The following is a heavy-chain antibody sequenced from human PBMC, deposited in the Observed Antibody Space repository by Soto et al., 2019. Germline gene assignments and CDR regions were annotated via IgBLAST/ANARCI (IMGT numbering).Heavy chain of an antibody. CDR1: GFTFSSYA. D-gene: IGHD6-13*01. CDR2: ISYDGSNK. Sequence: GSLRLSCAASGFTFSSYAMHWVRQAPSKGLEWVAVISYDGSNKYYADSVKGRFTISRDNSKNTLYLQMNSLRAEDTAVYYCARDPYSSSWYSAFDIWGQGTMVTVSS. V-gene: IGHV3-30-3*01. CDR3: ARDPYSSSWYSAFDI. J-gene: IGHJ3*02.